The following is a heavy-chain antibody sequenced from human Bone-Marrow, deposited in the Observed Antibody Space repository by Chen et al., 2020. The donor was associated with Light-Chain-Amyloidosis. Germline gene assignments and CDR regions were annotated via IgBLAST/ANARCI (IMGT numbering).Heavy chain of an antibody. CDR3: SIAVRTSNCHGSWFDP. D-gene: IGHD2-15*01. CDR2: ISRNGYS. J-gene: IGHJ5*02. CDR1: NFSLNSRNY. Sequence: QIQLQESGPGLVKPSETMYLTCSVSNFSLNSRNYWAWIRQPPGKGLEWIGRISRNGYSYYTPPLGRRGTMSIDTSKDRFALMLNAVTGTDSSVYYCSIAVRTSNCHGSWFDPLGPGSLVIVSS. V-gene: IGHV4-38-2*02.